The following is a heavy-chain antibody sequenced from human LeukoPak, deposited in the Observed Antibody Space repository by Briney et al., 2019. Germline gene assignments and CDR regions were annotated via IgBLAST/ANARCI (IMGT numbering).Heavy chain of an antibody. D-gene: IGHD3-3*01. Sequence: AAVKVSRKASRYTFPCYGISWVRQAPGQGLEWMGWISAYDGNTIDERKHKDRVTMDTHTSTSTAYMELRTMRSDDTAVYYRAGAESDYDFWRGYQRGAFDIWGQGTMVTVSS. J-gene: IGHJ3*02. CDR1: RYTFPCYG. CDR3: AGAESDYDFWRGYQRGAFDI. CDR2: ISAYDGNT. V-gene: IGHV1-18*01.